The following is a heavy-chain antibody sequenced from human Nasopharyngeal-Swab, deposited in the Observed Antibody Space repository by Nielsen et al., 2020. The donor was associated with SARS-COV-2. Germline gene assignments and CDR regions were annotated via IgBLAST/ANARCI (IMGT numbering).Heavy chain of an antibody. CDR3: TRGIVGATSNWFDP. D-gene: IGHD1-26*01. V-gene: IGHV3-33*01. CDR2: IWYDGSNK. Sequence: VRQAPGKGLEWVAVIWYDGSNKYYADSVKGRVTISRDNSKNTLYLQMNSLKTEDTAVYYCTRGIVGATSNWFDPWGQGTLVTVSS. J-gene: IGHJ5*02.